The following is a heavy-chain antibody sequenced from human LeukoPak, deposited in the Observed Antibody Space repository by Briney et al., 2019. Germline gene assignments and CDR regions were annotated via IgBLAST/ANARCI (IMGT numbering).Heavy chain of an antibody. CDR2: ISGSGGST. CDR1: GFTFSSYA. Sequence: GGSLRLSCAASGFTFSSYAMSWVRQAPGKGLEWVSAISGSGGSTYYADSVKGRFTISRDNSKNTLYPQMNSLRAEDTAVYYCAKVDHRIAVAAAFDYWGQGTLVTVSS. CDR3: AKVDHRIAVAAAFDY. V-gene: IGHV3-23*01. D-gene: IGHD6-19*01. J-gene: IGHJ4*02.